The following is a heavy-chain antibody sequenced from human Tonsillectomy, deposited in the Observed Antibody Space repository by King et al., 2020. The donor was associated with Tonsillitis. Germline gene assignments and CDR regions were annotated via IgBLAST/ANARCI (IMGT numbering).Heavy chain of an antibody. CDR3: ARGVLNTSWGMDV. Sequence: VQLVESGGGLVKPGGSLRLSCAASGFTFSSYNMNWVRQAPGKGLEWVSSISYSSSYIYYADSVKGRFTISRDNAKNSLYLQMNSLRAEDTAVYYCARGVLNTSWGMDVWVQGTTVTVSS. V-gene: IGHV3-21*01. D-gene: IGHD2-2*01. CDR2: ISYSSSYI. CDR1: GFTFSSYN. J-gene: IGHJ6*02.